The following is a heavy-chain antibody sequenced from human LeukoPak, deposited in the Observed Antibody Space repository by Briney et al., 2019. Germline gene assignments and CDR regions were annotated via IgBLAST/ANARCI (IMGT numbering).Heavy chain of an antibody. CDR1: GFTFSSYA. D-gene: IGHD6-6*01. Sequence: GGSLRLSCAASGFTFSSYAMSWVRQAPGKGLEWVSAISGSGGSTYYADSVKGRFTIFRDSSKNTLYLQMNSLRAEDTAVYYCAKDLHTYSSYDAFDIWGQGTMVTVSS. J-gene: IGHJ3*02. CDR2: ISGSGGST. CDR3: AKDLHTYSSYDAFDI. V-gene: IGHV3-23*01.